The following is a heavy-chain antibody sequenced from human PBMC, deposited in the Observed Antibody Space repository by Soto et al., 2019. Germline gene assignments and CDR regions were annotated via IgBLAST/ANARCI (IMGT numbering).Heavy chain of an antibody. CDR2: IWYDGSNN. CDR3: ASGPVPPWATRFDY. D-gene: IGHD1-26*01. CDR1: GFTFSNYG. Sequence: QVQLVESGGGVVQPGRSLRLSCAASGFTFSNYGMHWVRQAPGKGLEWVAVIWYDGSNNYYADSVKGRFTISRDHSKNTLLLQMNSPRAEATAVYYCASGPVPPWATRFDYWGRGTLVTVSS. V-gene: IGHV3-33*01. J-gene: IGHJ4*02.